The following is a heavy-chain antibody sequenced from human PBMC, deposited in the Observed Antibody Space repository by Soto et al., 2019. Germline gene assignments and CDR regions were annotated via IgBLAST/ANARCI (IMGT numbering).Heavy chain of an antibody. CDR1: AFTFRSYA. J-gene: IGHJ3*02. D-gene: IGHD2-2*01. V-gene: IGHV3-23*01. CDR3: AKVRPLRDCTSTSCLGAFDI. CDR2: ITASADTT. Sequence: EEQLLESGGGLVRPGGSLRLSCAASAFTFRSYAMSWVRQAPGKWLEWVSAITASADTTYYADSVKGRFTISRDNSKNTLYLSMTSLRAEDTAVYYCAKVRPLRDCTSTSCLGAFDIWGQGTMVTVS.